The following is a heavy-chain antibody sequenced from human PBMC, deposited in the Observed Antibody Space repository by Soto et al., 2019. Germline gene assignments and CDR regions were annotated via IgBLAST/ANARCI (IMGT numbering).Heavy chain of an antibody. V-gene: IGHV1-18*04. J-gene: IGHJ5*01. CDR3: ARDSKWLIINGNWFDS. Sequence: QVQLVQSGAEVKKPGASVKVSCKFSGYSFINYGMTWVRQAPGQGLEWMGWISGSNGATKYSQRFQGGVTLTTDTSTNTAYMELRSLTLDDTAVYYCARDSKWLIINGNWFDSWGQGTLVTVSS. CDR1: GYSFINYG. D-gene: IGHD5-12*01. CDR2: ISGSNGAT.